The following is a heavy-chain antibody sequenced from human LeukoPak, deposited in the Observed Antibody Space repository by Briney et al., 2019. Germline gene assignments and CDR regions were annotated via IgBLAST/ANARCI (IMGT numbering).Heavy chain of an antibody. CDR2: INHSGST. J-gene: IGHJ3*02. Sequence: PSETLSLTCAVYGGSFSGYYWSWIRQPPGKGLEWIGEINHSGSTNYNPSLKSRVTISVDTSKNQFSLKLSSVTAADTAVHYCARETPSYDAFDIWGQGTMVTVSS. D-gene: IGHD1-26*01. CDR3: ARETPSYDAFDI. CDR1: GGSFSGYY. V-gene: IGHV4-34*01.